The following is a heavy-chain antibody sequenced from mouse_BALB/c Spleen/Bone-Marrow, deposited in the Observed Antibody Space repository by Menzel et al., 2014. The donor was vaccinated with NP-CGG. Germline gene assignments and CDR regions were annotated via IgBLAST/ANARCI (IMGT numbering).Heavy chain of an antibody. J-gene: IGHJ3*01. CDR1: GFNIKDTY. Sequence: EVKLQESGAELVKPGASVKLSCTASGFNIKDTYMHWVKQRPGQGLEWIGRIDPANGNTKYDPKFQGKATITADTSSNTAYLQLSSLTSEDTAVYYCASLDDYIYWGQGTLVTVSA. D-gene: IGHD2-4*01. V-gene: IGHV14-3*02. CDR2: IDPANGNT. CDR3: ASLDDYIY.